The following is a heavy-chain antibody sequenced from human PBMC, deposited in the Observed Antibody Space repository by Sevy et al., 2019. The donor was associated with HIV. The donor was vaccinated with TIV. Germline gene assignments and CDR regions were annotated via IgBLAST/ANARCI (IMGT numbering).Heavy chain of an antibody. D-gene: IGHD6-19*01. CDR1: GFTFSSYA. Sequence: GGSLRLSCAASGFTFSSYAMSWVRQAPGKGLEWVSVISGSGGSTYYADSVKGRFTISRDNSKNTLYQQMNSLRAEDTAVYYCAKVDSSGWYSKGAGDWFDPWGQGTLVTVSS. CDR2: ISGSGGST. CDR3: AKVDSSGWYSKGAGDWFDP. V-gene: IGHV3-23*01. J-gene: IGHJ5*02.